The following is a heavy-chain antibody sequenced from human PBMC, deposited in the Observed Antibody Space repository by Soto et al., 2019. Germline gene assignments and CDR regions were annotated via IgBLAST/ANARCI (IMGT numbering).Heavy chain of an antibody. J-gene: IGHJ5*01. D-gene: IGHD2-15*01. Sequence: SETLSLTSSVSGDSISTVNYFWAWIRQPPGQALEYIGYIYKSATTYHNPSFESRVAISLDTSKSQFSLNVTSVTAADTAVYFCARGRYCLTGRCFPNWFDSWGQGTLVTVSS. CDR1: GDSISTVNYF. CDR2: IYKSATT. CDR3: ARGRYCLTGRCFPNWFDS. V-gene: IGHV4-30-4*01.